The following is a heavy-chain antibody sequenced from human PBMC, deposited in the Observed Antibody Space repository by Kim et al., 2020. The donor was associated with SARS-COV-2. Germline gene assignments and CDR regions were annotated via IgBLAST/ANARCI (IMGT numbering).Heavy chain of an antibody. Sequence: GGSLRLSCAASGFTFSSYAMSWVRQAPGKGLEWVSAISGSGGSTYYADSVKGRFTISRDNAKNTLYLQMNSLRVEDTAVYYCAKDQGHGYYYGSGCYTPWWYWGQGTLVTVSS. J-gene: IGHJ4*02. CDR3: AKDQGHGYYYGSGCYTPWWY. CDR1: GFTFSSYA. V-gene: IGHV3-23*01. D-gene: IGHD3-10*01. CDR2: ISGSGGST.